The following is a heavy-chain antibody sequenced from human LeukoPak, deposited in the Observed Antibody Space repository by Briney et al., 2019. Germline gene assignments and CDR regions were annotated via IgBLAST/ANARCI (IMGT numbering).Heavy chain of an antibody. CDR1: GYTFTSYG. CDR2: ISAYNGNT. Sequence: ASVKVSCKASGYTFTSYGISWVRQAPGQGLEWMGWISAYNGNTNYAQKLQGRVTMTTDTSTSTAYMELRSLRSDDTAVYYCAREHIVLVTAISTLDYWGQGTLVTVSS. V-gene: IGHV1-18*01. CDR3: AREHIVLVTAISTLDY. J-gene: IGHJ4*02. D-gene: IGHD2-21*02.